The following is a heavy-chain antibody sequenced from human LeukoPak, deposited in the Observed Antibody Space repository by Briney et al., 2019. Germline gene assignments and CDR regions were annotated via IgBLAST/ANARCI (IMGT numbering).Heavy chain of an antibody. V-gene: IGHV5-10-1*01. CDR1: GYSFTSYW. Sequence: GESLKISCKGSGYSFTSYWISWVRQMPGKGLEWTGRIDPTDSYTNYSPSFQGHVTISADKSISTAYLQWSSLKASDTAMYYCARDGRDYYYAMDVWGQGTTVTVSS. CDR3: ARDGRDYYYAMDV. D-gene: IGHD3/OR15-3a*01. CDR2: IDPTDSYT. J-gene: IGHJ6*02.